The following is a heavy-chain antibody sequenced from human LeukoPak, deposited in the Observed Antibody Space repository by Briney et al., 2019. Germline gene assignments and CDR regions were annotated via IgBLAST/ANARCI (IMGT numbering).Heavy chain of an antibody. Sequence: GRSLRLSRAASGFTFSSYGMHWVRQAPGKGLEWVAVISYDGSNKYYADSVKGRFTISRDNAKNSLYLQMNSLRAEDTAVYYCARDKTGGDAGPYYFDYWGQGTLVTVSS. V-gene: IGHV3-30*03. CDR2: ISYDGSNK. J-gene: IGHJ4*02. CDR1: GFTFSSYG. D-gene: IGHD3-16*01. CDR3: ARDKTGGDAGPYYFDY.